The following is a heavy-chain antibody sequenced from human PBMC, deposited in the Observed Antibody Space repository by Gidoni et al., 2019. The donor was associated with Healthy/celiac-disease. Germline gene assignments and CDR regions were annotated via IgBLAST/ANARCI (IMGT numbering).Heavy chain of an antibody. V-gene: IGHV4-34*01. CDR3: ARTSYYYGSGSYFPTNNWFDP. J-gene: IGHJ5*02. Sequence: QVQLQQWCAGLLQPPETLSLTCAVHGGSFSGYYWSWIRQPPGKGLEWIGEINHSGSTNYNPSIKSRVTISVDTSKNQFSLKLSSVTAADTAVYYCARTSYYYGSGSYFPTNNWFDPWGQGTLVTVSS. CDR2: INHSGST. CDR1: GGSFSGYY. D-gene: IGHD3-10*01.